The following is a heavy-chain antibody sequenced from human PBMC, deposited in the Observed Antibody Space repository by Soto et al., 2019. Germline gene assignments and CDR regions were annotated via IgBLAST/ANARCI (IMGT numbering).Heavy chain of an antibody. CDR1: GFTVSSNY. CDR2: IYSGGST. V-gene: IGHV3-66*01. Sequence: TGGSLRLSCAAAGFTVSSNYMSWVRQAPGKGLEWVSVIYSGGSTYYADSVKGRFTISRDNSKNTLYLQMNSLRAEDTAVYYCARERSSSWYLYYFDYWGQGTLVTVSS. D-gene: IGHD6-13*01. J-gene: IGHJ4*02. CDR3: ARERSSSWYLYYFDY.